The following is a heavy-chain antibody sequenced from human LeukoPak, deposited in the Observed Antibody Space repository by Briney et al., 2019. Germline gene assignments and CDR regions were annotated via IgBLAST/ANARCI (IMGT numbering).Heavy chain of an antibody. J-gene: IGHJ4*02. CDR3: AREIRGYYAAY. CDR2: ISYDGSFQ. CDR1: GFNFVNYA. V-gene: IGHV3-30*04. D-gene: IGHD3-3*01. Sequence: PGGSLRLSCAASGFNFVNYAMHWVRQAPGKGLDWVALISYDGSFQSYADSVKGRFTISRDSSTNTVSLQMNSLRDEDTAMYYCAREIRGYYAAYWGQGTLVTVSS.